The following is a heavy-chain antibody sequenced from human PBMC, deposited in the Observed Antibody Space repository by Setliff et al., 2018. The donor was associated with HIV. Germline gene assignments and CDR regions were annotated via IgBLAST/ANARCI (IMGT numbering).Heavy chain of an antibody. CDR1: GGSITRTPYY. V-gene: IGHV4-39*01. J-gene: IGHJ4*02. CDR2: IHHSGTA. CDR3: ARLSGGMVPNY. Sequence: PSETLSLTCTVSGGSITRTPYYWDWIRQPPGKGLEWIGSIHHSGTAYDNPSLKSRVTISVDPSKNQILLRLSSVTAADTAVYYCARLSGGMVPNYWGQGTLVTVSS. D-gene: IGHD3-10*01.